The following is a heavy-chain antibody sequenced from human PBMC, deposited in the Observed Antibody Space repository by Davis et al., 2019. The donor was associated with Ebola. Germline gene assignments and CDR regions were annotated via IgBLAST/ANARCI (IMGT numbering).Heavy chain of an antibody. D-gene: IGHD1-26*01. J-gene: IGHJ3*02. V-gene: IGHV3-23*01. CDR3: VKDTSNIWFDI. Sequence: AGSLSLSCEPSGSIFRTYVMSWVRQAPGKGLEWVSTFGTGGDTYYADSVKGRFAISRDNSRGTLYLQMNSLRVEDSAIYYCVKDTSNIWFDIWGQGTMVTVSS. CDR1: GSIFRTYV. CDR2: FGTGGDT.